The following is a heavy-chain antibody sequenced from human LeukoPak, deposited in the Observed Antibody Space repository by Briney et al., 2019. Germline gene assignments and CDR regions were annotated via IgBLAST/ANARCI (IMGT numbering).Heavy chain of an antibody. J-gene: IGHJ6*03. CDR2: ISYDGSNK. CDR3: AKAGVGSGWYWYNYYYYMDV. D-gene: IGHD6-19*01. V-gene: IGHV3-30*18. CDR1: GFTFSSYG. Sequence: GGSLRLSCAASGFTFSSYGMHWVRQAPGKGLEWVAVISYDGSNKYYADSVKGRFTISRDNSKNTLYLQMNSLRAEDTAVYYCAKAGVGSGWYWYNYYYYMDVWGKGTTVTVSS.